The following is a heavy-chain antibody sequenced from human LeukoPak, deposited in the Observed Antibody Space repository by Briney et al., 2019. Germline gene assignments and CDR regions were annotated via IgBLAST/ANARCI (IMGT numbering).Heavy chain of an antibody. J-gene: IGHJ6*03. CDR3: TTFGTVITLANYYYYYMDV. D-gene: IGHD3-16*01. CDR2: IKSKTDGGTT. CDR1: GFTFSNAW. V-gene: IGHV3-15*01. Sequence: PGGSLRLSCAASGFTFSNAWMSWVRQAPGKGLEWVGRIKSKTDGGTTGYAAPVKGRFTISRDDSKNTLYLQMNSLKTEDAAVYYCTTFGTVITLANYYYYYMDVWGKGTTVTVSS.